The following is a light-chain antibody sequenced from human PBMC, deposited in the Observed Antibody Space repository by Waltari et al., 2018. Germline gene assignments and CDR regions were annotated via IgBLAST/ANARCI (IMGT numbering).Light chain of an antibody. CDR1: DSDVGAYDF. CDR2: EVS. CDR3: SSYTTSSAPGV. Sequence: QSALTQPASVSGSPGQSITISCSGTDSDVGAYDFVSWYQQHPGKAPHLIIYEVSNRPSGISNVFSASKSGNTASLTIAGLQAEDEADYYCSSYTTSSAPGVFGTGTRVTVL. V-gene: IGLV2-14*01. J-gene: IGLJ1*01.